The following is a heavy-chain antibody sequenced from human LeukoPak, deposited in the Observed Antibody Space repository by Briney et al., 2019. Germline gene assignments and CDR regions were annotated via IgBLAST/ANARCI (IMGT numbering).Heavy chain of an antibody. CDR1: GYTFTSYD. J-gene: IGHJ6*03. CDR3: ARGPTKGSITMLDYYYYMDV. D-gene: IGHD3-10*02. Sequence: ASVKVSCKASGYTFTSYDINWVRQATGQGLEWRGWMNPNSGNTGYAQKFQARVTMTSTTSISTAYMELSSLRSEDTAVYYCARGPTKGSITMLDYYYYMDVWGKGTTVTISS. V-gene: IGHV1-8*01. CDR2: MNPNSGNT.